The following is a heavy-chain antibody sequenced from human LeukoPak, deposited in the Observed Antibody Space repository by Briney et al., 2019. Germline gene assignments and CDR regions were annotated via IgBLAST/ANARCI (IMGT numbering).Heavy chain of an antibody. J-gene: IGHJ4*02. Sequence: GGSLRLSCAASGFTFSTYAMTWVRQAPGKGLEWVSAISGSGGSTYYADSVKGRFTISRDNSKNTLYLQMNSLRAEDTAVYYCARVYSGSYYEPDYWGQGTLVTVSS. V-gene: IGHV3-23*01. CDR3: ARVYSGSYYEPDY. CDR1: GFTFSTYA. CDR2: ISGSGGST. D-gene: IGHD1-26*01.